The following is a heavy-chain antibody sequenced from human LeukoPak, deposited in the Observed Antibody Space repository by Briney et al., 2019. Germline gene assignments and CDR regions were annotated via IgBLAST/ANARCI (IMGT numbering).Heavy chain of an antibody. D-gene: IGHD3-9*01. Sequence: ASVKVSCKVSGYTLTELSMHWVRQAPGKGLEWMGGFDPEDGETIYAQKFQGRVTMTEDTSTDTAYMELSSLRSEDTAVYYCATGPGYFDWLLRDYWGQGTLVTVSS. V-gene: IGHV1-24*01. CDR2: FDPEDGET. J-gene: IGHJ4*02. CDR1: GYTLTELS. CDR3: ATGPGYFDWLLRDY.